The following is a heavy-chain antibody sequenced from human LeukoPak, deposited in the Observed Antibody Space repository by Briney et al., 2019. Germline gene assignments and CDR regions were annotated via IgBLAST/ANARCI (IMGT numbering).Heavy chain of an antibody. V-gene: IGHV4-31*03. J-gene: IGHJ6*03. Sequence: PSETLSLTCTVSGGSISSGGYYWSWIRQHPGKGLEWIGYIYYSGSTYYNPSLKSRVTISVDTSKNQFSLKLSSVTAADTAVYYCARVEWLRLFVEKTSYYYYYMDVWGKGTTVTVSS. CDR2: IYYSGST. CDR3: ARVEWLRLFVEKTSYYYYYMDV. D-gene: IGHD5-12*01. CDR1: GGSISSGGYY.